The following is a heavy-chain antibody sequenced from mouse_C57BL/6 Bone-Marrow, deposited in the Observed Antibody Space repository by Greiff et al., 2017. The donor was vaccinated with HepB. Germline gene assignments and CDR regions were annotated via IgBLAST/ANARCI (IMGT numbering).Heavy chain of an antibody. Sequence: QVHVKQPGAELVRPGSSVKLSCKASGYTFTSYWMHWVKQRPIQGLEWIGNIDPSDSETHYNQKFKDKATLTVDKSSSTAYMQLSSLTSEDSAVYYCARFGIFYYGSSHWYFDVWGTGTTVTVSS. V-gene: IGHV1-52*01. CDR1: GYTFTSYW. CDR3: ARFGIFYYGSSHWYFDV. J-gene: IGHJ1*03. D-gene: IGHD1-1*01. CDR2: IDPSDSET.